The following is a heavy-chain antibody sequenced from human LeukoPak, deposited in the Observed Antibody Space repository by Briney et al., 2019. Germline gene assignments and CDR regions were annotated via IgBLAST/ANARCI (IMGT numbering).Heavy chain of an antibody. J-gene: IGHJ4*02. CDR2: ISDDGTKK. Sequence: GGSLRLSCAASGFTFDDYAMHWVRQAPGKGLEWVAVISDDGTKKYYADSVKGRFTISRDNSKNTLYLRMNSLRAEDTAVYYCVRIYGDVDYWGQGTLVTVSS. D-gene: IGHD4-17*01. CDR3: VRIYGDVDY. V-gene: IGHV3-30*03. CDR1: GFTFDDYA.